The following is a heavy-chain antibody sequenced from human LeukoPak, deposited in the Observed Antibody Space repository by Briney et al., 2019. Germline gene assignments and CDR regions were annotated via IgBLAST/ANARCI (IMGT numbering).Heavy chain of an antibody. J-gene: IGHJ6*04. CDR2: ISWNSGSI. V-gene: IGHV3-9*01. CDR1: GFTFDDYA. Sequence: GRSLRLSCAASGFTFDDYAMHWVRQAPGKGLEWVSGISWNSGSIGYADSVKGRFTISRDNAKNTLYLQMNSLRAEDTAVYYCASLTVFGVGGGKGTTVTVSS. D-gene: IGHD3-3*01. CDR3: ASLTVFGVG.